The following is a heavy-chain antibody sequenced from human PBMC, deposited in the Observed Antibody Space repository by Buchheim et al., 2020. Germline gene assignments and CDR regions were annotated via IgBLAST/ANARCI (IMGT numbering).Heavy chain of an antibody. Sequence: QVQLVQSGAEVKKPGASVKVSCKASGYSFTSDPLHWLRQAPGQSPEWMGWINTANGNTRYSQRFQDRVTITRDTSGTTPYMELRSLESEDTAVYYCAKGGRPLWSHWGQGTL. CDR1: GYSFTSDP. V-gene: IGHV1-3*04. CDR2: INTANGNT. D-gene: IGHD3-16*01. J-gene: IGHJ1*01. CDR3: AKGGRPLWSH.